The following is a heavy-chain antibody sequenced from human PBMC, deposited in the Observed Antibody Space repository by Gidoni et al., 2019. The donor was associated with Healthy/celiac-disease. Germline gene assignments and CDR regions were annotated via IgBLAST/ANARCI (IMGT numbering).Heavy chain of an antibody. Sequence: EVQLVESGGGLVQPRRSLRLSCTASGFTFGDYAMSWVRQAPGKGLEWVGFIRSKAYGGTTEYAASVKGRFTISRDDSKSIAYLQMNSLKTEDTAVYYCTRTLGSGSYYHFDYWGQGTLVTVSS. V-gene: IGHV3-49*04. CDR2: IRSKAYGGTT. CDR3: TRTLGSGSYYHFDY. D-gene: IGHD3-10*01. J-gene: IGHJ4*02. CDR1: GFTFGDYA.